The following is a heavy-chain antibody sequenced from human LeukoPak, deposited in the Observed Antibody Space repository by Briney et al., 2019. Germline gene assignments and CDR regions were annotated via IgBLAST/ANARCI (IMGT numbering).Heavy chain of an antibody. CDR1: GFTFSSNY. CDR3: ARDGFSSGYPYDAFDI. D-gene: IGHD3-22*01. V-gene: IGHV3-53*01. Sequence: GGSLRLPCAASGFTFSSNYMSWVRQAPGKVLEWVSVIYTGGTTYYPNTVKGRLTISRDNSKNTLYLQMNSLRAEDTAVYYCARDGFSSGYPYDAFDIWGQGTMVTVSS. CDR2: IYTGGTT. J-gene: IGHJ3*02.